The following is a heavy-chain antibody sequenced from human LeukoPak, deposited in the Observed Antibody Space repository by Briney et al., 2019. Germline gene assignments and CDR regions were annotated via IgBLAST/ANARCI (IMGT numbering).Heavy chain of an antibody. Sequence: PGGSLRLSCSASGFTFSTSAMHWVRQAPGKGLEYVSFITYNGGGTYNADSVKGRFTISRDNSRNTLYLQMSSLRAEDTAVYHCVKDGGMATIFDFWGQGTLVTVSS. CDR1: GFTFSTSA. J-gene: IGHJ4*02. V-gene: IGHV3-64D*09. CDR3: VKDGGMATIFDF. CDR2: ITYNGGGT. D-gene: IGHD5-24*01.